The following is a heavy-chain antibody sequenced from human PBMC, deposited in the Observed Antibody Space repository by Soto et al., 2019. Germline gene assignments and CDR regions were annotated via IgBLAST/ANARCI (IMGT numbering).Heavy chain of an antibody. V-gene: IGHV3-7*01. Sequence: EVQLVESGGGLVQPGGSLRLSCAASGFSFSTYWMSWVRQAPGKGLEWVANIKQDGSEKYYVDPVKGRFTISRDNAKNSLYLQMNSLRGEDTAVYYCATRGYCSGGSCSQVVDYWGQGTLVIVSS. CDR1: GFSFSTYW. CDR2: IKQDGSEK. J-gene: IGHJ4*02. CDR3: ATRGYCSGGSCSQVVDY. D-gene: IGHD2-15*01.